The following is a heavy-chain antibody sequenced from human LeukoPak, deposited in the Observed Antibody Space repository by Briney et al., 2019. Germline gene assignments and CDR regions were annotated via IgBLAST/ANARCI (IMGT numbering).Heavy chain of an antibody. CDR1: GYIFTSYW. Sequence: GESLKISCQGSGYIFTSYWIGWVRQMPGKGLERMGIIYPGNSDTRYRPSFQGQVTISADKSITTAYLQWSSLKASDTAMYYCARLGTTSGDGMDVWGKGTTVTVSS. D-gene: IGHD2-2*01. CDR3: ARLGTTSGDGMDV. V-gene: IGHV5-51*01. CDR2: IYPGNSDT. J-gene: IGHJ6*04.